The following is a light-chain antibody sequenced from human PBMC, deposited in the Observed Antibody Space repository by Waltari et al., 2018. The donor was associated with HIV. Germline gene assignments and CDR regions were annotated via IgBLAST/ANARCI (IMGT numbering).Light chain of an antibody. V-gene: IGKV2-28*01. CDR2: LGS. J-gene: IGKJ3*01. CDR3: MQPLETPFT. Sequence: VMAPSPLSLTVTPGEPASISCKSSQSLLHTNGYNYLDWYLQKPGQPPHLLIFLGSNRASGVPARFSGSGSGTDFTLKISRVEAEDVGVYYCMQPLETPFTFGPGTRVDIK. CDR1: QSLLHTNGYNY.